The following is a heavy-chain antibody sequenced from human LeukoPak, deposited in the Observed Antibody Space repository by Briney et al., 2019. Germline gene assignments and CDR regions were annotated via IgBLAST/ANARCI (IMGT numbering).Heavy chain of an antibody. J-gene: IGHJ4*02. CDR2: IIPIFGTA. D-gene: IGHD5-12*01. V-gene: IGHV1-69*01. Sequence: SVTVSCKASGGTFSNYAISWVRQAPGQGLEWMGGIIPIFGTANYAQKFQGRVTITADESTSTAYMEPSSLRSEDTAVYYCARSNSGYDWWIYYFDYWGQGTLVTVSS. CDR3: ARSNSGYDWWIYYFDY. CDR1: GGTFSNYA.